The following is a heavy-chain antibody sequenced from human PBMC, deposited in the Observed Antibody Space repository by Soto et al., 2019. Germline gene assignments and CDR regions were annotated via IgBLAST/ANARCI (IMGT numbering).Heavy chain of an antibody. CDR1: GVNFSNFA. D-gene: IGHD3-22*01. CDR3: SNRPDGSGFYYGWVFQH. J-gene: IGHJ1*01. Sequence: EVQLLESGGHLVQPGGSLRLSCAASGVNFSNFAMSWVRQAPGKGLEWVSAIGASGGARYYADSVKGRFTISRDNSKNTLYLQMNSLRVEDTAGYFWSNRPDGSGFYYGWVFQHWGRGTLVTVSS. CDR2: IGASGGAR. V-gene: IGHV3-23*01.